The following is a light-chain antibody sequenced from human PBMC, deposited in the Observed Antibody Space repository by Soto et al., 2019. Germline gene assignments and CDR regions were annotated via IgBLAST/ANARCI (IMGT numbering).Light chain of an antibody. CDR1: SSDVGGYNY. CDR3: SSYAGSNNYV. J-gene: IGLJ1*01. Sequence: QSVLTQPPSASGSPGQSVTISCTGTSSDVGGYNYVSWYQQHPGKALKLMIYEVSKRPSGVPDRFSGSKSGNTASLTVSGLLAEDEADYYCSSYAGSNNYVFGTGTKLTVL. V-gene: IGLV2-8*01. CDR2: EVS.